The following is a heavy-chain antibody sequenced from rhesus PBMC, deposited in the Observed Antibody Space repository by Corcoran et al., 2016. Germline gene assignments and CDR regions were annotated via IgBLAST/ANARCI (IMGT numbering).Heavy chain of an antibody. CDR1: GFTFRIEG. J-gene: IGHJ4*01. Sequence: EVQLMASGGGLVQPGGSLRLSCVASGFTFRIEGMHWVRQAPGKGLEWVECISNDGRKKDCADSVKDRFTVSRDNSKNTLSLQMNSLRTEDTAVYFCAKDHGGRYPEDWGQGVLVTVSS. CDR2: ISNDGRKK. D-gene: IGHD4-29*01. V-gene: IGHV3-54*02. CDR3: AKDHGGRYPED.